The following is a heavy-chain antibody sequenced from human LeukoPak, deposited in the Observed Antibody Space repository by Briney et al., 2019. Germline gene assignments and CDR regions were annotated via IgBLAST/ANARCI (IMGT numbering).Heavy chain of an antibody. CDR1: GFTFSSYG. V-gene: IGHV3-30*03. Sequence: GGSLRLSCAASGFTFSSYGMHWVRQAPGKGLEWVAVISYDGSNKYYADSVKGRFTISRDNSKNTLYLQMNSLRAEDTAVYYCARGADIVVVVAAPSYWGQGTLVTVSS. CDR2: ISYDGSNK. J-gene: IGHJ4*02. CDR3: ARGADIVVVVAAPSY. D-gene: IGHD2-15*01.